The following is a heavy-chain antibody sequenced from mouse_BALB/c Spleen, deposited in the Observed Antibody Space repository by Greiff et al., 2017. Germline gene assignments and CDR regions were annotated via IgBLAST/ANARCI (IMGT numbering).Heavy chain of an antibody. J-gene: IGHJ4*01. CDR1: GFSLTSYG. CDR3: ARMTTATGYAMDY. V-gene: IGHV2-2*02. D-gene: IGHD1-2*01. CDR2: LWSGGST. Sequence: QVQLQQSGPGLVQPSQSLSITCTVSGFSLTSYGVTWVRQSPGKGLEGLGVLWSGGSTDFNAAFISRLGISKDNSKSQVFFKMNSLQANDTAIYYCARMTTATGYAMDYWGQGTSVTVSS.